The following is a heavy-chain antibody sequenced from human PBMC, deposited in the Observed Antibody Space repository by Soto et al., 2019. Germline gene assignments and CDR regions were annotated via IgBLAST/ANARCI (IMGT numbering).Heavy chain of an antibody. V-gene: IGHV2-5*02. CDR3: AYSVSGWMDRSAYWFDP. D-gene: IGHD6-19*01. Sequence: QITLKESGPTLVKPTQTLTLTCTFSGFSLSTSGVGVGWIRQPPGKALEWLALIYWDDDKRYSPSLKSRLTITKDTSKNQVVLTMTNMDPVDTATYYCAYSVSGWMDRSAYWFDPWGQGTLVTVSS. CDR1: GFSLSTSGVG. J-gene: IGHJ5*02. CDR2: IYWDDDK.